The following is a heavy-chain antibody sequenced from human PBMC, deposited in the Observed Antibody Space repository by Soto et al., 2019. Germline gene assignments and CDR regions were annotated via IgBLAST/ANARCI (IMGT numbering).Heavy chain of an antibody. Sequence: GESLKISCKGSGYRVTSYGLGWVRQMPGKGREWMSILYPGYSHTRYSPSFQGPVTISAAKSIATAYLQWRSLKASDTAMYYCARHPYFYDNSRYYYGPFDSWGQGTPVTVSS. CDR2: LYPGYSHT. J-gene: IGHJ4*02. D-gene: IGHD3-22*01. V-gene: IGHV5-51*01. CDR1: GYRVTSYG. CDR3: ARHPYFYDNSRYYYGPFDS.